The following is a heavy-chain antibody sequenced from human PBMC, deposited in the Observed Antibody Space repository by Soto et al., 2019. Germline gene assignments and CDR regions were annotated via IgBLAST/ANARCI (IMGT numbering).Heavy chain of an antibody. CDR1: GFTFSSYG. D-gene: IGHD6-13*01. CDR2: IWYDGSNK. J-gene: IGHJ4*02. V-gene: IGHV3-33*01. CDR3: ARDSGKYSSSWYDFDY. Sequence: HPGGSLRLSCAASGFTFSSYGMHWVRQAPGKGLEWVAVIWYDGSNKYYADSVKGRFTISRDNSKNTLYLQMNSLRAEDTAVYYCARDSGKYSSSWYDFDYWGQGTLVTVSS.